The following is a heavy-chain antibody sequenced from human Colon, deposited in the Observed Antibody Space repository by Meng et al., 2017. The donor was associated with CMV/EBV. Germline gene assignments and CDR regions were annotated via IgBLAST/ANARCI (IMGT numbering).Heavy chain of an antibody. CDR3: TRDHQFYYYGLDA. D-gene: IGHD5-24*01. CDR1: GFTFNTYS. V-gene: IGHV3-21*06. Sequence: GGSLRLSCAASGFTFNTYSLNWVRLAPGKGLEWVAYISSTSSQIYYADSVKGRFTVSRDNNKNSLFLQMDSLGAEDTAVYYCTRDHQFYYYGLDAWGQGTAVTVSS. CDR2: ISSTSSQI. J-gene: IGHJ6*02.